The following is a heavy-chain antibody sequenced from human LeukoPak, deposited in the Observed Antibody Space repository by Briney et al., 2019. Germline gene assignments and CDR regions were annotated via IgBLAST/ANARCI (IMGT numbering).Heavy chain of an antibody. J-gene: IGHJ4*02. CDR3: ARADVISSGWRDFDY. Sequence: SETLSLTCTVSGYSISSGYYWGWIRQPPGKGLEWIGEIYHSGSTNYNPSLKSRVTISVDKSKNQFSLKLSSVTAADTAVYYCARADVISSGWRDFDYWGQGTLVTVSS. D-gene: IGHD6-19*01. V-gene: IGHV4-38-2*02. CDR2: IYHSGST. CDR1: GYSISSGYY.